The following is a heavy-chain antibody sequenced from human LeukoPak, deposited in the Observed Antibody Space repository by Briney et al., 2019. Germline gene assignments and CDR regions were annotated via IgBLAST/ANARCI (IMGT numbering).Heavy chain of an antibody. CDR3: ARGGAYASSGYFYVA. CDR2: ISSYNGNT. V-gene: IGHV1-18*01. J-gene: IGHJ5*02. CDR1: GYTFTTYG. D-gene: IGHD3-22*01. Sequence: ASVEVSCKASGYTFTTYGIGWVRQAPGQGLEWMGWISSYNGNTDYAQNLQGRVTMTTDTSTNTAYMELRSLRSDDTAVYYCARGGAYASSGYFYVAWGQGTLVTVSS.